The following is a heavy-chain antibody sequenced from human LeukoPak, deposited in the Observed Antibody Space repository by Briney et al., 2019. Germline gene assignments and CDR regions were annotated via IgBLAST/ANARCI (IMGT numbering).Heavy chain of an antibody. CDR3: ARERYSSSWSDFDY. CDR1: GFTFSSYA. CDR2: ISYDGSNK. Sequence: RSGGSLRLSCAASGFTFSSYAMHWVRQAPGKGLEWVAVISYDGSNKYYADSVKGRFTISRDNSKNTLYLQMNSPRAEDTAVYYCARERYSSSWSDFDYWGQGTLVTVSS. D-gene: IGHD6-13*01. J-gene: IGHJ4*02. V-gene: IGHV3-30-3*01.